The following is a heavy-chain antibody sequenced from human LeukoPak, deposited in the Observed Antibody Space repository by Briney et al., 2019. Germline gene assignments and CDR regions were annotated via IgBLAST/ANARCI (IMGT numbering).Heavy chain of an antibody. CDR3: ARAMGGYSYGSFLYYYYTDV. D-gene: IGHD5-18*01. CDR1: GFSFDDYG. Sequence: GSLRLSCTASGFSFDDYGMSWVRQAPGKGLEWIGEINHSGSTNYNPSLKSRVTISVDTSKNQFSLKLSSVTAADTAVYYCARAMGGYSYGSFLYYYYTDVWGKGTTVTVSS. V-gene: IGHV4-34*01. J-gene: IGHJ6*03. CDR2: INHSGST.